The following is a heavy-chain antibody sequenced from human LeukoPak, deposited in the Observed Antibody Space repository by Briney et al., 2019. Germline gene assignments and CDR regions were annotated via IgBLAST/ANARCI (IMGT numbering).Heavy chain of an antibody. J-gene: IGHJ4*02. V-gene: IGHV3-23*01. D-gene: IGHD5-18*01. CDR2: ISGSGGST. Sequence: GGSLRLSCAASGFTFSSYAMSWVRQAPGKGLEWVSAISGSGGSTYYADSVKGRFTISRDNSKNTLYLQMNSLRAEDTAVYYCAKDQRGYSYGHYFDYWGQGTLVTVSS. CDR1: GFTFSSYA. CDR3: AKDQRGYSYGHYFDY.